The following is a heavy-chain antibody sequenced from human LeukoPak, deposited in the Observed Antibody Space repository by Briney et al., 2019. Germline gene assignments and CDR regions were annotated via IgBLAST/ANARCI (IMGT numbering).Heavy chain of an antibody. J-gene: IGHJ5*01. CDR3: ATSRYCTNGVCYTQHDS. CDR1: GSTFSNYW. Sequence: GESLKISCKGSGSTFSNYWIAWVRQMPGKGLEWMGIIYPGDSDTRYSPSFQGQVTISADKSIRSAYLQWSSLKASDIAMYYCATSRYCTNGVCYTQHDSWGQGTLVTVSS. V-gene: IGHV5-51*01. D-gene: IGHD2-8*01. CDR2: IYPGDSDT.